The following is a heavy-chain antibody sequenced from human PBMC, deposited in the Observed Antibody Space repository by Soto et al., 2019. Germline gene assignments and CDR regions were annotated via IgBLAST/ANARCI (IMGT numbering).Heavy chain of an antibody. D-gene: IGHD3-22*01. Sequence: GGSLRLSCAASGFTFSSYAMSWVRQAPGKGLEWVSAISGSGGSTYYADSVKGRFTISRDNSKNTLYLQMNSLSAEDTAVYYCAKSPYDSSGYYYYFHYWGQGTPVTVSS. CDR1: GFTFSSYA. V-gene: IGHV3-23*01. J-gene: IGHJ4*02. CDR2: ISGSGGST. CDR3: AKSPYDSSGYYYYFHY.